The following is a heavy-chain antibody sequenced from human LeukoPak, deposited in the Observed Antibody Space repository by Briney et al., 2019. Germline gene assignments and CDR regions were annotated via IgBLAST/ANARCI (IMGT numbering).Heavy chain of an antibody. J-gene: IGHJ1*01. CDR1: GGSISGYY. D-gene: IGHD5-18*01. V-gene: IGHV4-4*07. CDR3: ARDFTRNSYAVAEFFHP. CDR2: IYANGGT. Sequence: SETLSLTCTVSGGSISGYYWNWIRQSAGKGLEWIGRIYANGGTNYNPSLRSRVSTSVDTSKNQFSLKLTSVTAADTAIYYCARDFTRNSYAVAEFFHPWGQGTLVGVSS.